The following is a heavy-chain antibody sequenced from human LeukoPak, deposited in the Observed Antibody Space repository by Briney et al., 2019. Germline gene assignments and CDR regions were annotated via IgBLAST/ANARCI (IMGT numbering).Heavy chain of an antibody. CDR1: GYTFTSYD. CDR3: ARAVDGYSSTLTNYYIDV. V-gene: IGHV1-8*02. Sequence: ASVKVSCKASGYTFTSYDINWVRQATGQGLEWMGWMNPNSGNTGYAQKFQGRVTMTRDTSISTAYMELRTLRSADTAGYCCARAVDGYSSTLTNYYIDVWGKGTTVTVSS. CDR2: MNPNSGNT. J-gene: IGHJ6*03. D-gene: IGHD6-13*01.